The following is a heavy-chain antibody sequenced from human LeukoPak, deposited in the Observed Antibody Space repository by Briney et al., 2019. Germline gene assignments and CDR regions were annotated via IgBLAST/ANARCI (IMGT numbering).Heavy chain of an antibody. CDR1: GYTFTSYG. D-gene: IGHD3-3*01. J-gene: IGHJ5*02. CDR3: ARAGLYDFWSGYSDNYWFDP. Sequence: SSVEVSCKASGYTFTSYGISWVRQAPGQGLEWMGGIIPIFGTANYAQKFQGRVTITADKSTSTAYMELSSLRSEDTAVYYCARAGLYDFWSGYSDNYWFDPWGQGTLVTVSS. V-gene: IGHV1-69*06. CDR2: IIPIFGTA.